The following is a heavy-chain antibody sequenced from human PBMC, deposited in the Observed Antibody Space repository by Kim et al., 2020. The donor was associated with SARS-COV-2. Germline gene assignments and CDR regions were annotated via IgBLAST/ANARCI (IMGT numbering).Heavy chain of an antibody. CDR3: AKGPVGSSWYSLSFADY. V-gene: IGHV3-23*01. J-gene: IGHJ4*02. Sequence: VEGRFNSSRDNSKTTLYLQMNSLGAEDTAVYYCAKGPVGSSWYSLSFADYWGQGTLVTVSS. D-gene: IGHD6-13*01.